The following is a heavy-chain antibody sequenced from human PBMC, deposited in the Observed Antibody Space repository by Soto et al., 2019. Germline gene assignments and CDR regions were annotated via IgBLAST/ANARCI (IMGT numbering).Heavy chain of an antibody. CDR1: GDSINSDKYY. CDR3: ARLEGLATISYYFDF. CDR2: IYFRGNT. D-gene: IGHD3-9*01. Sequence: SETLSLTCSVSGDSINSDKYYWGWIRQPPGKGLEWIGSIYFRGNTYYNPSLQTRVTISLDKSKSQFSLKLNSVTAADSAVYFCARLEGLATISYYFDFWGQGALVTAPQ. V-gene: IGHV4-39*01. J-gene: IGHJ4*02.